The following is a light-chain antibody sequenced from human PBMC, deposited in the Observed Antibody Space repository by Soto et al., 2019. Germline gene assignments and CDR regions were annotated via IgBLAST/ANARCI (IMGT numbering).Light chain of an antibody. V-gene: IGKV1-5*01. CDR3: QQYSTYPLT. J-gene: IGKJ4*01. Sequence: GDRVTITCRASQSITTFLAWYQQKPGKAPQILIYDASKLEPGVPSRLRGGGSGTEFTLTISSLQPDDFETYYCQQYSTYPLTFGGGTKVDIK. CDR1: QSITTF. CDR2: DAS.